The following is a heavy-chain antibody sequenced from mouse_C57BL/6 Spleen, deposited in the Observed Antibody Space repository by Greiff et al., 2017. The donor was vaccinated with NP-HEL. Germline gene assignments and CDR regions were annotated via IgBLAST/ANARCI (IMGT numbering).Heavy chain of an antibody. Sequence: EVQLQQSGPELVKPGASVKISCKASGYTFTDYYMNWVKQSHGKSLEWIGDINPNNGGTSYNQKFKGKATLTVDKSSSTAYMELRSLTSEDAAVYYWARGGDEHFDYWGQGTTLTVSS. CDR2: INPNNGGT. CDR3: ARGGDEHFDY. J-gene: IGHJ2*01. V-gene: IGHV1-26*01. CDR1: GYTFTDYY. D-gene: IGHD3-3*01.